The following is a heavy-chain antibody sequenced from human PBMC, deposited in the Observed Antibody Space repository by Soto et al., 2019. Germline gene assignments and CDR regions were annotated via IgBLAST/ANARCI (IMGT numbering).Heavy chain of an antibody. CDR2: IYYSGST. J-gene: IGHJ4*02. D-gene: IGHD5-18*01. Sequence: DPLSLTCTASGGSISSYYWSWIRQPPGKGLEWIGYIYYSGSTNYNPSLKSRVTISVDTSKNQFSLKLSSVTAADTAVYYCARDNGYSYGYTLDHWGQGTLVTVS. CDR1: GGSISSYY. V-gene: IGHV4-59*01. CDR3: ARDNGYSYGYTLDH.